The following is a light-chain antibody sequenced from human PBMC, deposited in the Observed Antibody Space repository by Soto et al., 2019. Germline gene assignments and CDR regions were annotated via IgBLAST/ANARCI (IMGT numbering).Light chain of an antibody. Sequence: DIRMTQSPSTLSASVGDRVTITCRASQSISSWLAWYQQKPGKAPKLLIYKASSLESGVPSRFSGSGAGTEFTLTINSLQPDDIAAYYYQQYNSYPLTFGQGTKVEIK. J-gene: IGKJ1*01. CDR1: QSISSW. CDR2: KAS. CDR3: QQYNSYPLT. V-gene: IGKV1-5*03.